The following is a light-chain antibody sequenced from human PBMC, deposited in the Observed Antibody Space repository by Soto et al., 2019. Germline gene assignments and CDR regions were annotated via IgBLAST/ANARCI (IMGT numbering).Light chain of an antibody. CDR2: AVS. CDR3: SSYRAYSTLGV. Sequence: QSVLTQPASVSGSPGQSITVSCTGTGSDVGNYNYVSWYQQYPGKAPKLMIYAVSNRPSGVSNRFSGSKSGNTASLTISGLQAEDEADYYCSSYRAYSTLGVFGGGTKLTVL. J-gene: IGLJ3*02. CDR1: GSDVGNYNY. V-gene: IGLV2-14*01.